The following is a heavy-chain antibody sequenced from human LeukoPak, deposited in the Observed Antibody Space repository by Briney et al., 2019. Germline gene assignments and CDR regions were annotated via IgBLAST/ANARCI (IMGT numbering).Heavy chain of an antibody. J-gene: IGHJ4*02. Sequence: SETLSLTCTVSGGSISSYYWSWIRQPPGKGLEWIGYIYYSGSTNYNPSLKSRVTISVDTSKNQFSLKLSSVTAADTAVYYCARRYSSGWYEDYWGQGTLVTVSS. CDR1: GGSISSYY. V-gene: IGHV4-59*01. CDR2: IYYSGST. CDR3: ARRYSSGWYEDY. D-gene: IGHD6-19*01.